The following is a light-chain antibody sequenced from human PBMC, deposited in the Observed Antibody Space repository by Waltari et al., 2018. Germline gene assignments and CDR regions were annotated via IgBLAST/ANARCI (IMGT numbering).Light chain of an antibody. V-gene: IGKV3-20*01. J-gene: IGKJ5*01. CDR1: QSFSSSP. CDR2: DAS. Sequence: EIVLTQSPGTLSLSPGERATLSCRASQSFSSSPLAWYQQKPGQSPRLLIYDASSMATGIPDRFSGRGSGADFTLTISRLEPEDFAVYYCQQYGMSPITFGQGTRLEIK. CDR3: QQYGMSPIT.